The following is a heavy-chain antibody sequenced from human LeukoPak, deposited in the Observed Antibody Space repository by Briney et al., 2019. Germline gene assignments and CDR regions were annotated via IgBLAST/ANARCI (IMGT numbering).Heavy chain of an antibody. D-gene: IGHD2-8*01. Sequence: KASETLSLTCTVSAGSISSYYWSWIRQPPGKGLEWIGYIYYSGSTNYNTSLKSRVTISVNTSKNQFSLKLSSVTAADTAVYYCAREINGVLGGFDYWGQGTLVTVSS. CDR3: AREINGVLGGFDY. CDR2: IYYSGST. CDR1: AGSISSYY. V-gene: IGHV4-59*01. J-gene: IGHJ4*02.